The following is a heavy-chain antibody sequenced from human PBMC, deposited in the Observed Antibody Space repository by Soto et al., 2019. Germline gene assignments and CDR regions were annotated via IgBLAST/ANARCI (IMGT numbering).Heavy chain of an antibody. CDR3: ARDNYERSGYFDY. J-gene: IGHJ4*02. Sequence: ASVKVSCKTSGYIFNSYGISWVRQAPGQGLEWMGWVSGYNGNTKYAENLQGRITMTTDTSTSTAYMEVRSLRNDDTAIYYCARDNYERSGYFDYWGQGTLVTVSS. CDR1: GYIFNSYG. CDR2: VSGYNGNT. V-gene: IGHV1-18*01. D-gene: IGHD3-22*01.